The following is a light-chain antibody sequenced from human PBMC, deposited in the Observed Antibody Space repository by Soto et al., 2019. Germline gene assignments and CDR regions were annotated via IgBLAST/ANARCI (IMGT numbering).Light chain of an antibody. J-gene: IGKJ1*01. Sequence: EIVMTQSPATLSVSPGERATLYCRTCQSVSSNLAWYQQKPGQAPRLLIYGASSRATGIPDRFSGGGSGAEYTLTISSLQSEDFAVYYCQQYDKWPRTFGQGTKV. V-gene: IGKV3D-15*01. CDR2: GAS. CDR1: QSVSSN. CDR3: QQYDKWPRT.